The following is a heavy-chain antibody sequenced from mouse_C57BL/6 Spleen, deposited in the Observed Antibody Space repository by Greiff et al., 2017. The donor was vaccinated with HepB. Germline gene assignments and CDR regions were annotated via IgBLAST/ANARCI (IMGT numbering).Heavy chain of an antibody. CDR3: ARSGEVSYDYDGYFDV. CDR1: GYTFTDYN. D-gene: IGHD2-4*01. V-gene: IGHV1-22*01. J-gene: IGHJ1*03. Sequence: VQLQQSGPELVKPGASVKMSCKASGYTFTDYNMHWVKQSHGKSLEWIGYINPNNGGTSYNQKFKGKATLNVNKSSSTAYMELRSLTSKDSAVYYCARSGEVSYDYDGYFDVWGTGTTVTISS. CDR2: INPNNGGT.